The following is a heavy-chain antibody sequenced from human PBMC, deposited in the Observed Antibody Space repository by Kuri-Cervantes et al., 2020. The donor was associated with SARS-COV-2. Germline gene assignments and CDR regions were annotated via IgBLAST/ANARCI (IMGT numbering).Heavy chain of an antibody. CDR2: INHSGST. V-gene: IGHV4-34*01. Sequence: SETLSLTCAVYGGSFSGYYWSWIRQPPGKGLEWIGEINHSGSTNYNPSLKSRVTISVDTSKNQFSLKLSSVTAADTAVYYCASLSGYSYGFGWLDPWGQGTLVTVSS. J-gene: IGHJ5*02. CDR3: ASLSGYSYGFGWLDP. D-gene: IGHD5-18*01. CDR1: GGSFSGYY.